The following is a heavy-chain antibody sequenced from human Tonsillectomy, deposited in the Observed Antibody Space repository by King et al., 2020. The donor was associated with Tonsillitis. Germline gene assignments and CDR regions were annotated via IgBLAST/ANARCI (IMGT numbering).Heavy chain of an antibody. D-gene: IGHD3-3*01. CDR2: ISDSAGGT. CDR3: AKLLRSGYHLYDMDV. J-gene: IGHJ6*03. V-gene: IGHV3-23*04. Sequence: VQLVESGGGLVQPGGSLRLSCAASGFTFSSFAMTWVRQAPGKGLEWVSSISDSAGGTYYADSVNGRFTISRDNSKNTLYLQVNGLRAEDTAVYYCAKLLRSGYHLYDMDVGGKGTTVTVSS. CDR1: GFTFSSFA.